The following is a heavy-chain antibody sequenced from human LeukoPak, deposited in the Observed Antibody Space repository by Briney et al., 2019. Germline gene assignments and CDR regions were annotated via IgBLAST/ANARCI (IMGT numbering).Heavy chain of an antibody. D-gene: IGHD3-3*01. CDR2: IIPIFGTA. J-gene: IGHJ4*02. CDR1: GGTFSSYA. CDR3: ARGGYAFWSGFDY. Sequence: ASVRVSCKASGGTFSSYAISWVRQVPGQGLEWMGGIIPIFGTANYAQKFQGRVTITTDESTSTAYMELSSLRSEDTAVYYCARGGYAFWSGFDYWGQGTLVTVSS. V-gene: IGHV1-69*05.